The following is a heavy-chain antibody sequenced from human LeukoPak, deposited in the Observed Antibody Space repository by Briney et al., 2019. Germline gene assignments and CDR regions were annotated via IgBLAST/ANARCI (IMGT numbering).Heavy chain of an antibody. CDR1: GYTLTELS. Sequence: ASVKVSCKVSGYTLTELSMHWVRQAPGKGLEWMGGFDPEDGETIYAQKFQGRVTMTEDTSTDTAYMELSSLRSEDTVVYYCATLREFQYYSDYWGQGTLVTVSS. V-gene: IGHV1-24*01. J-gene: IGHJ4*02. CDR3: ATLREFQYYSDY. CDR2: FDPEDGET. D-gene: IGHD3-16*01.